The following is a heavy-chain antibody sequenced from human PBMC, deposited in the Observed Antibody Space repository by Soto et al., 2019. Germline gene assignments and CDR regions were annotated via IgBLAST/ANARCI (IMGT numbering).Heavy chain of an antibody. J-gene: IGHJ6*02. CDR1: GYSFTRYG. D-gene: IGHD3-16*01. Sequence: ASVKVSCKASGYSFTRYGIAWARQAPGQGPKWMGWINTYNDNTNYAQNLQGRVTLTTDTFTSTAYMELTSLRSNDTAIYYCAMVDVYVTPSPQDVWGQGTTVTVSS. V-gene: IGHV1-18*01. CDR3: AMVDVYVTPSPQDV. CDR2: INTYNDNT.